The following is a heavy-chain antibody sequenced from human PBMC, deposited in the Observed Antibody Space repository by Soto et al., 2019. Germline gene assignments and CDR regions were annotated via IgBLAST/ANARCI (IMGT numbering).Heavy chain of an antibody. Sequence: LSLTCSVSGFAISRGYYWSWVRQPPGKGLEWIGSIYPSVSSYHNPSLATRLRLSIDTSKNQFTLNPTSVTAADTALYFCAREKVGTTFFDNWGQGIQVTVSS. CDR3: AREKVGTTFFDN. CDR2: IYPSVSS. D-gene: IGHD1-1*01. CDR1: GFAISRGYY. J-gene: IGHJ4*02. V-gene: IGHV4-38-2*02.